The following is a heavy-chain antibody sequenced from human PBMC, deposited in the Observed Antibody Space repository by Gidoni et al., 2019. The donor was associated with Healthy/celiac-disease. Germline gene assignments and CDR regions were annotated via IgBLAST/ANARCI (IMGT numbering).Heavy chain of an antibody. D-gene: IGHD1-26*01. CDR3: ARRLEVGSSPDRSGWGDEFDY. Sequence: QLQLQESGPGLVKPSETLSLTCTVSGGSISSSSYHWGWIRQPPGKGLEWIGSIYYSGSTYYNPSLKSRVTISVDTSKNQFSLKLSSVTAADTAVYYCARRLEVGSSPDRSGWGDEFDYWGQGTLVTVSS. CDR1: GGSISSSSYH. V-gene: IGHV4-39*01. J-gene: IGHJ4*02. CDR2: IYYSGST.